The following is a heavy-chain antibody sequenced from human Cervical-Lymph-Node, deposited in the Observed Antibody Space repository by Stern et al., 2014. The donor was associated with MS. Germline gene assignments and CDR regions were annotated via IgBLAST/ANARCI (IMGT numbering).Heavy chain of an antibody. CDR2: HNPHSGTT. Sequence: VQLVESGAEVKKPGASVKVSCKASGYTFTGHFVHWVRQAPGQGLEWMGWHNPHSGTTDHAQQFQGRVTMTRDTTISTIYMELTRLRYDDTAVYYCARVQERRGGAVTTVLSAFESWGQGTPVTVPS. CDR1: GYTFTGHF. D-gene: IGHD4-11*01. CDR3: ARVQERRGGAVTTVLSAFES. J-gene: IGHJ4*02. V-gene: IGHV1-2*02.